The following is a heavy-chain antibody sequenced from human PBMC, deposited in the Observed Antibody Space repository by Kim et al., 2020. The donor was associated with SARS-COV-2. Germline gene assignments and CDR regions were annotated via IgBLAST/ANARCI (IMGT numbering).Heavy chain of an antibody. J-gene: IGHJ6*02. CDR2: INPSGGST. CDR1: GYTFTSYY. V-gene: IGHV1-46*01. Sequence: ASVKVSCKASGYTFTSYYMHWVRQAPGQGLEWMGIINPSGGSTSYAQKFQGRVTMTRDTSTSTVYMELSSLRSEDTAVYYCARDLSNYDFWSGYFGYYYGMDVWGQRTTVTVSS. CDR3: ARDLSNYDFWSGYFGYYYGMDV. D-gene: IGHD3-3*01.